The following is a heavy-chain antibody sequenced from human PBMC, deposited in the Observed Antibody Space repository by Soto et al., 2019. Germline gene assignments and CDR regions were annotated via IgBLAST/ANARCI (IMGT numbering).Heavy chain of an antibody. D-gene: IGHD3-9*01. V-gene: IGHV1-69*08. CDR3: AREEATYYDILTGLTFDY. Sequence: QVPLVQSGAEVKKPGSSVKVSCKASGGTFSSYTISWVRQAPGQGLEWMGRIIPILGIANYAQKFQGRVTITADKSTSTAYMELSSLRSEDTAVYYCAREEATYYDILTGLTFDYWGQGTLVTVSS. J-gene: IGHJ4*02. CDR1: GGTFSSYT. CDR2: IIPILGIA.